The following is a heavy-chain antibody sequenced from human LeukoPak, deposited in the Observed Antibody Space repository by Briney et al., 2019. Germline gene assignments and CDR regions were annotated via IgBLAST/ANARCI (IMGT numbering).Heavy chain of an antibody. J-gene: IGHJ1*01. D-gene: IGHD6-19*01. Sequence: GGSLRLSCAASGFTFSSYAMHWVSQALGKGLEWVAVISYDGSNKYYADSVKGRFTISRDNSKNTLYLQKNSLRAEDTAVYYCARDTQWLATWCFQHWGQGTLVTVSS. CDR2: ISYDGSNK. V-gene: IGHV3-30*04. CDR3: ARDTQWLATWCFQH. CDR1: GFTFSSYA.